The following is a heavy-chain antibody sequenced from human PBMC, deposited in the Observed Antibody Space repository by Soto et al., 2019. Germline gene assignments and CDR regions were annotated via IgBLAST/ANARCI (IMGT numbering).Heavy chain of an antibody. CDR2: INHSGST. V-gene: IGHV4-34*01. CDR1: GGSFSGYY. CDR3: ARGGYDFWSGYVYYYGMDV. Sequence: SETPSLTCAVYGGSFSGYYWSWIRQPPGKGLEWIGEINHSGSTNYNPSLKSRVTISVDTFKNQFSLKLSSVTAADTAVYYCARGGYDFWSGYVYYYGMDVWGQGTTVTVSS. D-gene: IGHD3-3*01. J-gene: IGHJ6*02.